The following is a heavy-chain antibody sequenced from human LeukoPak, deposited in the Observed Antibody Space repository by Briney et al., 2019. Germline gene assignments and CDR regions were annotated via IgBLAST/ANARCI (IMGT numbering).Heavy chain of an antibody. V-gene: IGHV3-9*01. CDR3: AKDMCSSTSCYGYFDY. D-gene: IGHD2-2*01. J-gene: IGHJ4*02. CDR2: ISWNSGSI. CDR1: GLTFDDYA. Sequence: GGSLRLSCAASGLTFDDYAMHWVRQAPGKGLEWVSGISWNSGSIGYADSVKGRFTISRDNAKNSLYLQMNSLRAEDTALYYCAKDMCSSTSCYGYFDYWGQGTLVTVSS.